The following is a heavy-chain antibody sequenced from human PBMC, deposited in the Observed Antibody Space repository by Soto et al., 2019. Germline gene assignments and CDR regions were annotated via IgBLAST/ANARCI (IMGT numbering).Heavy chain of an antibody. CDR1: GYPVTAYY. CDR3: ARGGGVGVAGSAAFDM. V-gene: IGHV1-2*02. CDR2: INPATGAA. J-gene: IGHJ3*02. Sequence: QLHLVQSGAVVKKPGASVTVSCSASGYPVTAYYMHWVRQAPGRGLEWMGGINPATGAAKYTQTFPGRVTMTRGPATSTVFMELRGLTSEDTAGFYWARGGGVGVAGSAAFDMWGQGTLVTVSS. D-gene: IGHD3-3*01.